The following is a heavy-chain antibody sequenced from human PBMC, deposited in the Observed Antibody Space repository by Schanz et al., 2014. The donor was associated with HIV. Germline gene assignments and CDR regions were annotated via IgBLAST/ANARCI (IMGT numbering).Heavy chain of an antibody. CDR2: ISYTGTYM. D-gene: IGHD1-26*01. CDR1: GFTFSSYS. V-gene: IGHV3-21*01. CDR3: VLPSAKIVGGLGEHYFDH. Sequence: VQLVESGGGVVQPGRSLRLSCAASGFTFSSYSMNWVRQAPGKGLEWVSSISYTGTYMYYADSVKGRFTISRDNDKNSLYLQMNSLRAEDTAVYYCVLPSAKIVGGLGEHYFDHWGQGTLVTVSS. J-gene: IGHJ4*02.